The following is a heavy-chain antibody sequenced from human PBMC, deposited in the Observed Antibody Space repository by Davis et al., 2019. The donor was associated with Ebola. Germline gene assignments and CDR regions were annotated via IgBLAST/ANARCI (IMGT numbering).Heavy chain of an antibody. CDR1: GYPLGELS. V-gene: IGHV1-24*01. J-gene: IGHJ5*02. CDR3: AAEYILNGYYNSQGFSH. D-gene: IGHD3-9*01. Sequence: AASVKVSCKVSGYPLGELSIHWVRQAPGRGLEWMGRFDPEDSETIYAQTFQGRVTVTDDISTDTAYMELSGLRAEDTAVYFCAAEYILNGYYNSQGFSHWGQGTLVTVSS. CDR2: FDPEDSET.